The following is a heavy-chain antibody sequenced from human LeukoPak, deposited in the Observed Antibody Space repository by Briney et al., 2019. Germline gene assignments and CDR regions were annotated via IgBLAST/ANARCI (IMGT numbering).Heavy chain of an antibody. J-gene: IGHJ5*02. CDR3: ARIWFGRSILQGDWFDP. V-gene: IGHV3-48*04. D-gene: IGHD3-10*01. Sequence: GGSLRLSCGASGFTFSSYAMSWVRQAPGKGLEWVSYISSSGSTIYYADSVKGRFTISRGNAKNSLYLQMNSLRAEDTAVYYCARIWFGRSILQGDWFDPWGQGTLVTVSS. CDR2: ISSSGSTI. CDR1: GFTFSSYA.